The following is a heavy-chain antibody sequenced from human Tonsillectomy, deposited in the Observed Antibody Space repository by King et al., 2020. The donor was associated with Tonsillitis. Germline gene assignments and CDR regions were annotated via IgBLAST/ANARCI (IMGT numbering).Heavy chain of an antibody. J-gene: IGHJ4*02. CDR3: AKSATSGGTVVTAFDY. CDR2: IRNKAYGGTA. V-gene: IGHV3-49*03. D-gene: IGHD4-23*01. CDR1: GFTFGDVG. Sequence: VQLVESGGGLVQPGRSLRLSCTASGFTFGDVGMSWFRQAPGKGLEWVAFIRNKAYGGTADYAASVKGRFTITRDDSNNIAYLQMNSLRAEDTAYYYCAKSATSGGTVVTAFDYWGQGTLVTVSS.